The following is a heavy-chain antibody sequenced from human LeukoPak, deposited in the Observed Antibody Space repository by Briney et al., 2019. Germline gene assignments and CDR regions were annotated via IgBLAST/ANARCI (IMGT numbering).Heavy chain of an antibody. CDR1: GASFSSGDQY. J-gene: IGHJ6*02. Sequence: PSETLSHTCTVSGASFSSGDQYWNWIRQSPGKGLEWIGSIHPSGRLYNNPSLESRVTISIDTSKNQFSLNLNSVTAADTAVYYCARAQGRATVSFLYYYYGMDVWGQGTTVTVSS. CDR3: ARAQGRATVSFLYYYYGMDV. D-gene: IGHD2/OR15-2a*01. CDR2: IHPSGRL. V-gene: IGHV4-31*03.